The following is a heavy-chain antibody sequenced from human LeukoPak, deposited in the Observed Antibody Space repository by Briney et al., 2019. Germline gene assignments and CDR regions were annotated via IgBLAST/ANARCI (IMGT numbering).Heavy chain of an antibody. D-gene: IGHD1-14*01. Sequence: GGSLRLSCAASGFSLSNYGMHWVRQAPGKGLEWVAALLYDGNTKHFADSVKGRFTISRDISKNTFYLQMNSLTAEDTAVYYCARDHRPEIQYYYMDVWGKGTTVAVSS. V-gene: IGHV3-33*01. CDR3: ARDHRPEIQYYYMDV. J-gene: IGHJ6*03. CDR1: GFSLSNYG. CDR2: LLYDGNTK.